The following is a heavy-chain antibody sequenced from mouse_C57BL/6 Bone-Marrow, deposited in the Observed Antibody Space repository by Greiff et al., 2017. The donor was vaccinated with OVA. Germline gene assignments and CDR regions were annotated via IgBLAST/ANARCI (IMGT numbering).Heavy chain of an antibody. V-gene: IGHV1-15*01. J-gene: IGHJ4*01. CDR2: IDPETGGT. CDR1: GYTFTDYE. Sequence: VQRVESGAELVRPGASVTLSCKASGYTFTDYEMHWVKQTPVHGLEWIGAIDPETGGTAYNQKFKGKAILTAYKSSSTAYMELRSLTSEDSAVYYCTRGYSNYYAMDYWGQGTSVTVSS. CDR3: TRGYSNYYAMDY. D-gene: IGHD2-5*01.